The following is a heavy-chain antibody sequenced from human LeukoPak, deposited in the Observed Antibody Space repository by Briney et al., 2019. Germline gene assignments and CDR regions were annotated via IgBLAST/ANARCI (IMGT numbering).Heavy chain of an antibody. CDR1: GFTFRSYW. CDR2: IKQGGSEK. D-gene: IGHD2-15*01. Sequence: PGGSLRLSCAASGFTFRSYWMSWVRQAPGKGLEWAANIKQGGSEKYYVDSVKGRFTISRDNAKNSLYLQMNSLRAEDTAVYYCARVSKYCSGGSCYDFDSWGQGTLVTVSS. CDR3: ARVSKYCSGGSCYDFDS. V-gene: IGHV3-7*01. J-gene: IGHJ4*02.